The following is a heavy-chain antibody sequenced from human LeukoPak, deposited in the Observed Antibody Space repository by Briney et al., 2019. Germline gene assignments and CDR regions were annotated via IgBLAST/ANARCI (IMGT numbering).Heavy chain of an antibody. V-gene: IGHV3-30*18. CDR2: ISYEGSNK. J-gene: IGHJ4*02. CDR3: AKHRIAEYTYGSYYFGY. D-gene: IGHD5-18*01. CDR1: GFTFSNYG. Sequence: GGSLRLSCAASGFTFSNYGMHWVRQAPGKGLEWVAVISYEGSNKYYADSLKGRFTISRDNSKNTLYLQMNSLRAEDTAVYYCAKHRIAEYTYGSYYFGYWGQGTLVAVSS.